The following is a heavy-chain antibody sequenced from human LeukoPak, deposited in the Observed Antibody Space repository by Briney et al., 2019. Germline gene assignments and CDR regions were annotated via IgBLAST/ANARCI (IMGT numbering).Heavy chain of an antibody. Sequence: SVKVSCKASGGTFSSYAINWVRQAPGQGLEWMGGIIPIFGTATYAQTYQGRVTITADESTSTAYMELSRLKSEDTAVYYCAGDRRLDGDPGYMDVWGKGTTVSISS. CDR3: AGDRRLDGDPGYMDV. V-gene: IGHV1-69*13. CDR1: GGTFSSYA. J-gene: IGHJ6*04. CDR2: IIPIFGTA. D-gene: IGHD4-17*01.